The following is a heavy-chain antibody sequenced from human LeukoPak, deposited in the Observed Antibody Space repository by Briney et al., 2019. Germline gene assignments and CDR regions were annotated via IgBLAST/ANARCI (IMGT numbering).Heavy chain of an antibody. D-gene: IGHD3-10*01. CDR3: ARAPFNRITMVRGVIGWFDP. CDR1: GGTFSSYA. V-gene: IGHV1-69*01. J-gene: IGHJ5*02. Sequence: SVKVSCKASGGTFSSYAISWVRQAPGQGLEWMGGIFPIFGTANYAQKFQGRVTITADESTSTAYMELSSLRSEDTAVYYCARAPFNRITMVRGVIGWFDPWGQGTLVTVSS. CDR2: IFPIFGTA.